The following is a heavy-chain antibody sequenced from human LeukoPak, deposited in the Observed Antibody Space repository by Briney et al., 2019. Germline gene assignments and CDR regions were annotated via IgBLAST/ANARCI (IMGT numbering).Heavy chain of an antibody. D-gene: IGHD6-19*01. J-gene: IGHJ6*03. CDR2: IKQDGSEK. V-gene: IGHV3-7*03. CDR1: GFTFSSYW. CDR3: AKAGYSSGWAYYYYYYMDV. Sequence: GGSLRLSCAASGFTFSSYWMSWVRQAPGKGLEWVANIKQDGSEKYYVDSVKGRFTISRDNAKSSLYLQMNSLRAEDTALYYCAKAGYSSGWAYYYYYYMDVWGKGTTVTVSS.